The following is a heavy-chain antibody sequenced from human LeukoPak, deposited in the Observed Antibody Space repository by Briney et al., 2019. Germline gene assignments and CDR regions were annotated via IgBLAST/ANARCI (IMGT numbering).Heavy chain of an antibody. V-gene: IGHV1-18*01. Sequence: ASVTVSCKASGYTFTRYGISWVRQAPGQGLEWMGWISAYNGNTNYAQKLQGRVTMNTDTSTSTAYMELRSLRSDDTAVYYCARDLHDFWSGYYKSADEGRGNWGQGTLVTVSS. CDR2: ISAYNGNT. CDR1: GYTFTRYG. CDR3: ARDLHDFWSGYYKSADEGRGN. D-gene: IGHD3-3*01. J-gene: IGHJ4*02.